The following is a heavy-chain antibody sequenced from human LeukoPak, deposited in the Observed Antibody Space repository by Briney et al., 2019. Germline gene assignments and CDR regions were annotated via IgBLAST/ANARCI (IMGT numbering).Heavy chain of an antibody. V-gene: IGHV4-59*01. CDR2: IYYSGST. D-gene: IGHD3-22*01. Sequence: SETLSLTCTVSGGSISSYYWSWIRQPPGKGLEWIGYIYYSGSTNYNPSLKSRVTISVDTSKNQFSLKLSSVTAADTAVYYCARGKEYYYDSRPYFDYWGLGTLVTVSS. J-gene: IGHJ4*02. CDR1: GGSISSYY. CDR3: ARGKEYYYDSRPYFDY.